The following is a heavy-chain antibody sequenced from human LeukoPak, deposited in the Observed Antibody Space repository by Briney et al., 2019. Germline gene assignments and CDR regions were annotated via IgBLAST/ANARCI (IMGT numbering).Heavy chain of an antibody. CDR3: ARGKGRDSSSLYRPTLYYDSSGTPPDY. CDR1: GFTFSSYA. Sequence: GGSLRLSCAASGFTFSSYAMSWVRQAPGKGLEWVSAISGSGGSTYYADSVKGRFTISRDNSKNTLYLQMNSLRAEDTAVYYCARGKGRDSSSLYRPTLYYDSSGTPPDYWGQGTLVTVSS. V-gene: IGHV3-23*01. D-gene: IGHD3-22*01. J-gene: IGHJ4*02. CDR2: ISGSGGST.